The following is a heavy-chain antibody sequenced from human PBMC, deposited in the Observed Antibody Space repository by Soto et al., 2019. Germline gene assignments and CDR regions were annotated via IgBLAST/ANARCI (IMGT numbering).Heavy chain of an antibody. CDR1: GGSISSYY. CDR2: IYYSGST. J-gene: IGHJ5*02. D-gene: IGHD2-2*01. Sequence: SETLSLTCTVSGGSISSYYWSWIRQPPGKGLEWIGYIYYSGSTNYNPSLKSRVTISVDTSKNQFSLKLSSVTAADTAVYYCARVWSYCISTSCYGRWFDPWGQGTLVTVS. CDR3: ARVWSYCISTSCYGRWFDP. V-gene: IGHV4-59*01.